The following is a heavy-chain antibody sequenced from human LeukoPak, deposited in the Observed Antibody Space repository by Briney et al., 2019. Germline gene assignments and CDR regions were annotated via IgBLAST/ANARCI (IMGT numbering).Heavy chain of an antibody. CDR2: INHSGST. D-gene: IGHD3-22*01. Sequence: PPETLSLTCAVHGGSFSGYYWSWIRQPPGKGLEWIGEINHSGSTNYNPSLKSRVTISVDTSKNQFSLKLSSVTAADTAVYYCARVRGTYYYGSSGPSPYYFDYWGQGTLVTVSS. V-gene: IGHV4-34*01. CDR1: GGSFSGYY. J-gene: IGHJ4*02. CDR3: ARVRGTYYYGSSGPSPYYFDY.